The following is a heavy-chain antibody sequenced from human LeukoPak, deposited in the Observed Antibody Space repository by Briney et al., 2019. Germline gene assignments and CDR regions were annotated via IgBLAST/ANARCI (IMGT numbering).Heavy chain of an antibody. CDR3: ARGGILTGYYDY. Sequence: PSETLSLTCTVSGGSISSYYWSWIRQPPGKGLEWIGYIYYSGSTNYNPSLKRRVTISVDTSKNQFSLKLSSVTAADTAVYYCARGGILTGYYDYWGQGTLVTVSS. J-gene: IGHJ4*02. CDR1: GGSISSYY. D-gene: IGHD3-9*01. CDR2: IYYSGST. V-gene: IGHV4-59*01.